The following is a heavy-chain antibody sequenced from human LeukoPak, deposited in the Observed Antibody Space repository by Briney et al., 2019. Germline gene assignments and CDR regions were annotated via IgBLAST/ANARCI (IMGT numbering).Heavy chain of an antibody. J-gene: IGHJ6*03. Sequence: PSETLSLTCTVSGGSISSSSYYWGWLRQPPGRGGEWIGSIYYSGSTYENPSLKSRVTISVDTSKNQFSLKLSSVTAADTAVYYCARGSAGYYYYYMDVWGKGTTVTVSS. CDR1: GGSISSSSYY. CDR3: ARGSAGYYYYYMDV. CDR2: IYYSGST. V-gene: IGHV4-39*01.